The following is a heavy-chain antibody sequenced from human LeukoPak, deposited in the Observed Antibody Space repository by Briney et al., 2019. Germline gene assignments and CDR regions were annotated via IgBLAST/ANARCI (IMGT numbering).Heavy chain of an antibody. CDR1: GGSISSYY. Sequence: SETLSLTCTVSGGSISSYYWSWIRQPPGKGLEWIRYIYYSGSTNYNPSLKSRVTISVDTSKNQFSLKLSSVTAADTAVYYCARVVEMATISEYYFDYWGQGTLVTVSS. J-gene: IGHJ4*02. CDR2: IYYSGST. D-gene: IGHD5-24*01. V-gene: IGHV4-59*08. CDR3: ARVVEMATISEYYFDY.